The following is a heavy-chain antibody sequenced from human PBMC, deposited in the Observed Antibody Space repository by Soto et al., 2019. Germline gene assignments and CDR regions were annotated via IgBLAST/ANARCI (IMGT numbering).Heavy chain of an antibody. J-gene: IGHJ1*01. V-gene: IGHV3-11*01. CDR1: GFTFSDYY. CDR2: ISSSDSII. CDR3: ARDCRSTSCYGYFQK. Sequence: QVQLVESGGGLVKPGGSLRLSCAAFGFTFSDYYMSWIRQAPGKGLEWVSYISSSDSIIYHADSVKGRFTISRDNAKNSLYLQMNSLRVEDTAVYYCARDCRSTSCYGYFQKWGQGTLVTVSS. D-gene: IGHD2-2*01.